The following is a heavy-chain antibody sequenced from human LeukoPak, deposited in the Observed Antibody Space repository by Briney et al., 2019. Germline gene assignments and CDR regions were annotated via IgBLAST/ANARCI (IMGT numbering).Heavy chain of an antibody. D-gene: IGHD2-8*01. CDR1: GFTFSTFG. CDR2: ISGSGGRT. Sequence: GGSLRLSCAASGFTFSTFGMSWVRQAPGKGLEWVSGISGSGGRTYYTDSVKGRFTISRDNSKNTVYLQMNSLRAEDTAVYYCAKDRSCTNDVCHGDFDYWGQGTLVTVSS. V-gene: IGHV3-23*01. CDR3: AKDRSCTNDVCHGDFDY. J-gene: IGHJ4*02.